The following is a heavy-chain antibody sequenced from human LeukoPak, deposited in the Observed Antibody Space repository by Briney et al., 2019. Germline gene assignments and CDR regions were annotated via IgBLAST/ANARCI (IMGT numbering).Heavy chain of an antibody. Sequence: SETLSLTCTVSGGSISSYYWSWIRQTPGKGLEWIGYIYYSGSTNFNPSLKSRVTISVDTSKNQFSLKMSSVTAADTAVYYCARRTDSSGYFVGGFDPWGQGTLVTVSS. V-gene: IGHV4-59*01. J-gene: IGHJ5*02. CDR2: IYYSGST. CDR3: ARRTDSSGYFVGGFDP. D-gene: IGHD3-22*01. CDR1: GGSISSYY.